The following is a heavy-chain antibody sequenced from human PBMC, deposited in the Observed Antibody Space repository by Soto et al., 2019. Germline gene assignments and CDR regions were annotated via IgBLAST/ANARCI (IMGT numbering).Heavy chain of an antibody. V-gene: IGHV5-51*01. CDR1: GYSFTSYW. CDR2: IYPGDSDT. J-gene: IGHJ6*03. D-gene: IGHD3-16*01. CDR3: ARHNRGIRGVYYYYCMDV. Sequence: PGESLKISCKGSGYSFTSYWIGWVRQMPGKGLEWMGIIYPGDSDTRYSPSFQGQVTISADKSISTAYLQWSSLKASDTAMYYCARHNRGIRGVYYYYCMDVWGKGTTVTVSS.